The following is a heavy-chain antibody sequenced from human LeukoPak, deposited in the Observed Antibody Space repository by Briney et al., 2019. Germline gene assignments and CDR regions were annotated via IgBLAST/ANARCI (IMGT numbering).Heavy chain of an antibody. V-gene: IGHV1-2*02. CDR1: GFALTTYN. J-gene: IGHJ4*02. CDR2: INPNSGGT. CDR3: AREIYNYYDSSGYYPFFDY. D-gene: IGHD3-22*01. Sequence: ASVNVSCKASGFALTTYNIVWLRQAPGQGLEWMGWINPNSGGTNYAQKFQGRVTMARDTSISTAYMELSRLRSDDTAVYYCAREIYNYYDSSGYYPFFDYWGQGTLVTVSS.